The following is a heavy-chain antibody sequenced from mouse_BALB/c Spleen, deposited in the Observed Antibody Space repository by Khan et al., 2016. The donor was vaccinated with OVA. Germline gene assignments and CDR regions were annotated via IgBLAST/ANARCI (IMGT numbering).Heavy chain of an antibody. D-gene: IGHD2-14*01. CDR2: INPSNGYT. CDR3: VRDGAYHRSDGWYAY. V-gene: IGHV1-4*01. J-gene: IGHJ3*01. Sequence: QVQLKQSGAELARPGASVKMSCKASGYTFTSYTIHWIKKRPGQGLEWIGYINPSNGYTNYNQKFKYKATLTTDKSSTTAYLQLSSLTSDDSAVYNCVRDGAYHRSDGWYAYWGQGTLVTVSA. CDR1: GYTFTSYT.